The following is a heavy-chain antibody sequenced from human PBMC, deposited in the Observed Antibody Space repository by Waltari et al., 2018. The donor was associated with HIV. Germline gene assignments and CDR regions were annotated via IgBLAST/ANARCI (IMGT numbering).Heavy chain of an antibody. J-gene: IGHJ5*02. V-gene: IGHV4-38-2*01. CDR2: IHHSGST. CDR1: GYPISSGYS. CDR3: VGEVGYCSGGTCYSGWFDP. Sequence: QVQLQESGPGLVKPSETLSLTCAVSGYPISSGYSWGWIRQPPGKGLEWIGSIHHSGSTYYNPSLKSRVTLSVDTSKNHFSLKLNSVTAADKAVYYCVGEVGYCSGGTCYSGWFDPWGQGTLVTVSS. D-gene: IGHD2-15*01.